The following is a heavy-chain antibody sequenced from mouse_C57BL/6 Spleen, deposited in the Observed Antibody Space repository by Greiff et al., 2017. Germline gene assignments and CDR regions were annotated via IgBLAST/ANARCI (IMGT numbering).Heavy chain of an antibody. D-gene: IGHD1-1*01. CDR1: GFTFSDYG. Sequence: EVKLVESGGGLVKPGGSLKLSCAASGFTFSDYGMHWVRQAPEKGLEWVAYISSGSSTIYYADTVKGRFTISRDNAKNTLFLQMTSLRSEDTAMYYCAREGSSYVRWYFDVWGTGTTVTVSS. V-gene: IGHV5-17*01. J-gene: IGHJ1*03. CDR2: ISSGSSTI. CDR3: AREGSSYVRWYFDV.